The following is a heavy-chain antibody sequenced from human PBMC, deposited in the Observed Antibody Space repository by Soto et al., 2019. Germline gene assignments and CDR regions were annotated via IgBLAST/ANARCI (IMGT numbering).Heavy chain of an antibody. V-gene: IGHV4-59*01. CDR1: GGSISRYY. CDR2: IYYSGST. CDR3: ARDYGDLFVEY. Sequence: SETLSLTCTVSGGSISRYYWSWIRQPPGKGLEWIGYIYYSGSTNYNPSLKSRVTISVDTSKNQFSLKLSSVTAADTAAYYCARDYGDLFVEYWGQGTLVTVSS. D-gene: IGHD4-17*01. J-gene: IGHJ4*02.